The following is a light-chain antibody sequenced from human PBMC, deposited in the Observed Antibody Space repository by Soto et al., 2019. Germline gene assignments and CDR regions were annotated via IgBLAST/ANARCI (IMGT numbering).Light chain of an antibody. J-gene: IGKJ1*01. Sequence: EIVLTQSPGTLSLSPGETATLSCRASQSVSSSYLAWYQQKPGQAARLLMYGTSNRAPGIPDRFSGSRSGTDCTLTISRLEPEDFAVYYCQQYGSSPPTCGQGTKVEIK. CDR1: QSVSSSY. CDR2: GTS. V-gene: IGKV3-20*01. CDR3: QQYGSSPPT.